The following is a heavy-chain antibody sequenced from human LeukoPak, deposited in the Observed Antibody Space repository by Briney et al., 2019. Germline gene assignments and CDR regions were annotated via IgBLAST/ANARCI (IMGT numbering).Heavy chain of an antibody. Sequence: PGGSLRLSCAASGFTFSSYSMNWVRQAPGKGLEWVSRIRGDGSMTNYADSVKGRFTISRDNAKNTLYLQMNSLRLEDTAVYYCARENLAAAADYWGQGTVVTVSS. CDR2: IRGDGSMT. J-gene: IGHJ4*02. CDR3: ARENLAAAADY. CDR1: GFTFSSYS. D-gene: IGHD6-25*01. V-gene: IGHV3-74*01.